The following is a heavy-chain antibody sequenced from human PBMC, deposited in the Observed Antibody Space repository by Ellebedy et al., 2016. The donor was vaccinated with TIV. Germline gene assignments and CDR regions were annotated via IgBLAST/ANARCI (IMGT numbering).Heavy chain of an antibody. CDR3: ARDRGKQYGSSSEFDY. CDR2: IEQDGGEK. J-gene: IGHJ4*02. CDR1: GFTFSSYW. V-gene: IGHV3-7*03. Sequence: PGGSLRLSCAASGFTFSSYWMSWVRQAPGKGLEWVANIEQDGGEKYYVGSVKGRFTISRDNTKNSLFLQVNSLSAEDTAVYYCARDRGKQYGSSSEFDYWGQGTLVTVSS. D-gene: IGHD6-6*01.